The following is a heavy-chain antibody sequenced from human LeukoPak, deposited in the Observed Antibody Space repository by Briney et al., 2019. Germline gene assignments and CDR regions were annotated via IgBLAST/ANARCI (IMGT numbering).Heavy chain of an antibody. CDR1: GFTFSSYS. Sequence: GGSLRLSCAASGFTFSSYSMNWVRQAPGKGLEWVSSISSSSSYIYYADSVKGRFTISRDNAKNSLYLQMNSLRAEDTAVYYCAKDLPPPESSSRVTPYNWGQGTLVTVSS. CDR3: AKDLPPPESSSRVTPYN. D-gene: IGHD4-23*01. J-gene: IGHJ4*02. V-gene: IGHV3-21*04. CDR2: ISSSSSYI.